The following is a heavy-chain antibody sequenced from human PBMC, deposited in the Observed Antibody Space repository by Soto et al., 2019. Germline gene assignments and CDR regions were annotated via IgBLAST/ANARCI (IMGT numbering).Heavy chain of an antibody. Sequence: EVQLLESGGGLVQPGGSLRLSCAASGFTFSSFAMNWVRQAPGKGLEWVSAITGSGSSAYFADAVKGRLTISRDNSKKTLYLQMNSLRVEDSGVYFCAKATVTTSYFYGMDVRGQGTTVIVSS. CDR1: GFTFSSFA. J-gene: IGHJ6*02. CDR2: ITGSGSSA. V-gene: IGHV3-23*01. CDR3: AKATVTTSYFYGMDV. D-gene: IGHD4-4*01.